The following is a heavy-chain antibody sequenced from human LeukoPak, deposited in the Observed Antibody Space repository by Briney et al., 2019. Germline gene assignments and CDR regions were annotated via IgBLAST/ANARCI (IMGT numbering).Heavy chain of an antibody. J-gene: IGHJ3*02. D-gene: IGHD3-22*01. Sequence: GRSLRLSCAASGFTFSSYSMNWVRQAPGKGLEWVSSISSSSSYIYYADSVKGRFTISRDNAKNSLYLQMNSLRAEDTAVYYCARPITMIVDDAFDIWGQGTMVTVSS. CDR3: ARPITMIVDDAFDI. CDR2: ISSSSSYI. V-gene: IGHV3-21*01. CDR1: GFTFSSYS.